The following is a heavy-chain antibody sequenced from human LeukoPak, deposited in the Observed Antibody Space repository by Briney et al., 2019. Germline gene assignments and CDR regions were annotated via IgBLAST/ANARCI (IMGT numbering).Heavy chain of an antibody. J-gene: IGHJ4*02. V-gene: IGHV1-46*01. CDR3: AREVGYCTGGSCPGY. CDR2: INPSGAST. D-gene: IGHD2-15*01. Sequence: ASVKVSCKASVYTFTNYYMHWVRQAPGQGLEWMGMINPSGASTNYEQKFQGRVTMTRDTSTNTVYMEVSSLRAEDTAVYYCAREVGYCTGGSCPGYWGQGTRVTVSS. CDR1: VYTFTNYY.